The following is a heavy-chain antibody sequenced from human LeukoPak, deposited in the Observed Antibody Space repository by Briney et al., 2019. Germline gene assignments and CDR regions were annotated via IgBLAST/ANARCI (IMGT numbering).Heavy chain of an antibody. V-gene: IGHV3-21*04. D-gene: IGHD1-26*01. CDR3: AGQSGSYIYDAFDI. CDR2: ISSSSSYI. J-gene: IGHJ3*02. Sequence: KAGGSLRLSCAASGFTFSSYSMNWVRQAPGKGPEWVSSISSSSSYIYYADSVKGRFTISGDNAKNSLYLQMNSLRAEDTAVYYCAGQSGSYIYDAFDIWGQGTMVTVSS. CDR1: GFTFSSYS.